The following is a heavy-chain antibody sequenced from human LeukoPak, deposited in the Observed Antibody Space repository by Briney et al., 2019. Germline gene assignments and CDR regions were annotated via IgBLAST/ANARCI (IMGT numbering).Heavy chain of an antibody. J-gene: IGHJ4*02. Sequence: GGSLRLSCAASGFTFSSYGMHWVRQAPGKGLEWVEVIWYDGSNKYYADSVKGRFTISRDNSKNTLYLQMNSLRAEDTAVYYCARDNGWELRGFDYWGQGTLVTVSS. CDR2: IWYDGSNK. CDR3: ARDNGWELRGFDY. CDR1: GFTFSSYG. V-gene: IGHV3-33*01. D-gene: IGHD1-26*01.